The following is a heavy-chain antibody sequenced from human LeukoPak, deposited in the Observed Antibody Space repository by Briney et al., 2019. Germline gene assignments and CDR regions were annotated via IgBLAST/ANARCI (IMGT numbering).Heavy chain of an antibody. D-gene: IGHD5-12*01. V-gene: IGHV3-30*04. Sequence: GGSLRLSCVASGFTFSNYAIHWVRQAPGKGLEWVAVISYDGSNKDYAASVKGRFTISRDNSKNTLYLQMNSLRAEDTAVYYCARDLSDYEYDYWGQGTLVTVSS. CDR1: GFTFSNYA. CDR3: ARDLSDYEYDY. J-gene: IGHJ4*02. CDR2: ISYDGSNK.